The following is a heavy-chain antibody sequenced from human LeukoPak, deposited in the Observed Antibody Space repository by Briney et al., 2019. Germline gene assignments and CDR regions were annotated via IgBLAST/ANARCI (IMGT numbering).Heavy chain of an antibody. D-gene: IGHD2-2*01. Sequence: SETLSLTCTVSGGSISSYYWSWIRQPPGKGLEWIGYIYYSGSTNYNPSLKSRVTISVDTSKNQFSLKLSSVTAADTAVYYCARASLGWFDPWGQGTLVTVSS. CDR2: IYYSGST. CDR3: ARASLGWFDP. V-gene: IGHV4-59*01. J-gene: IGHJ5*02. CDR1: GGSISSYY.